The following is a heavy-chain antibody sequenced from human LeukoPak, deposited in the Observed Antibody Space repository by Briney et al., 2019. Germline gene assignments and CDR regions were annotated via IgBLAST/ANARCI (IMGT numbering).Heavy chain of an antibody. V-gene: IGHV1-46*01. J-gene: IGHJ4*02. CDR1: GYTFTSYY. Sequence: ASVKVSCKASGYTFTSYYIHWVRQAPGQGLEWMGIINPSGGSTNYAQKFRGRVTMTWDTSTSTVYMELSSLRSEDTAVYYCARDRLNVLRFSPPDDYWGQGTLVTVSS. D-gene: IGHD4-17*01. CDR2: INPSGGST. CDR3: ARDRLNVLRFSPPDDY.